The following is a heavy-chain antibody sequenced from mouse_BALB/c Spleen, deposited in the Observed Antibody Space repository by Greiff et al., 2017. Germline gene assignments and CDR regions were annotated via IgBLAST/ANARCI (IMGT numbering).Heavy chain of an antibody. Sequence: EVQLVESGAELVRPGASVKLSCTASGFNIKDYYMHWVKQRPEQGLEWIGWIDPENGDTEYAPKFQGKATMTADTSSNTAYLQLSSLTSEDTAVYYCNEEDYYGNAMDYWGQGTTVTVSS. CDR2: IDPENGDT. D-gene: IGHD1-1*02. J-gene: IGHJ4*01. CDR3: NEEDYYGNAMDY. CDR1: GFNIKDYY. V-gene: IGHV14-4*02.